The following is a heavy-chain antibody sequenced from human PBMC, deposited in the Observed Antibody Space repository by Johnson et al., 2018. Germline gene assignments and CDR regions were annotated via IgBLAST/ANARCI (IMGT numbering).Heavy chain of an antibody. J-gene: IGHJ3*02. D-gene: IGHD6-13*01. CDR3: ARRIAPAGSDAFDI. CDR2: IYYSGST. V-gene: IGHV4-59*01. CDR1: GGSISSYY. Sequence: QVQLQESGPGLVKPSETLSLTCTVSGGSISSYYWSWIRQPPGKGLEWIGYIYYSGSTNYNPSLKSRITISVDTSKNQFSLKLSSVTAADTAGYYCARRIAPAGSDAFDIWGQGTMVTVSS.